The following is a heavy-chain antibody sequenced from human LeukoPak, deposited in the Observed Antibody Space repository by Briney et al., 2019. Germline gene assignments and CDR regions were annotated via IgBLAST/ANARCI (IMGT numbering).Heavy chain of an antibody. CDR2: IYSGGST. J-gene: IGHJ6*02. Sequence: PGGSLRPSCAASGFTVSSNYMSWVRQAPGKGLEWVSVIYSGGSTYYADSVKGRFTISRDNSKNTLYLQMNSLRAEDTAVYYCARDLGCSGGSCYPNYDYYGMDVWGQGTTVTVSS. CDR3: ARDLGCSGGSCYPNYDYYGMDV. D-gene: IGHD2-15*01. V-gene: IGHV3-66*01. CDR1: GFTVSSNY.